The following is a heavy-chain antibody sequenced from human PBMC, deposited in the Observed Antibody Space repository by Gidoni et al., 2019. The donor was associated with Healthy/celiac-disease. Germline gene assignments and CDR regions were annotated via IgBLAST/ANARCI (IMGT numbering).Heavy chain of an antibody. CDR1: GFTFSSYS. CDR2: ISRSSSYL. D-gene: IGHD3-3*01. V-gene: IGHV3-21*01. CDR3: ARGGVYYDFWSGYLPSNPNYYYMDV. J-gene: IGHJ6*03. Sequence: EVQLVESGGGLVKPGGSLRLSCAASGFTFSSYSMNWVRQAPGKGLEWVSAISRSSSYLYYADSVKGRFTISRDNAKNSLYLQMNSLRAEDTAVYYCARGGVYYDFWSGYLPSNPNYYYMDVWGKGTTVTVSS.